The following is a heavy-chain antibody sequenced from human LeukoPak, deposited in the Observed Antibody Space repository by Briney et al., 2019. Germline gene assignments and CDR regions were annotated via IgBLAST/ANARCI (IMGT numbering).Heavy chain of an antibody. CDR3: ARGRDCSSTSCYSGYYYYGMDV. J-gene: IGHJ6*02. CDR1: GGSISSYY. V-gene: IGHV4-59*01. CDR2: IFYSGST. Sequence: SETLSLTCTVSGGSISSYYWSWIRQPPGKGLEWIGYIFYSGSTNYNPSLKSRVTISVDTSKNQFSLKLSSVTAADTAVYYCARGRDCSSTSCYSGYYYYGMDVWGQGTTVTVSS. D-gene: IGHD2-2*02.